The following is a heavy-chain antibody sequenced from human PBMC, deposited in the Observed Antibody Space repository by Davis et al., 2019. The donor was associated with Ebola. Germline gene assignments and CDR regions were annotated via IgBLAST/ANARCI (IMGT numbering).Heavy chain of an antibody. Sequence: GESLKISCAASGFTFSSYAMSWVRQAPGKGLEWVSSISSSSSYIYYADSVKGRFTISRDNAKNSLYLQMNSLTAEDTAVYYCAKETAAIPTRTDYWGQGTLVTVS. J-gene: IGHJ4*02. CDR2: ISSSSSYI. D-gene: IGHD2-2*01. CDR1: GFTFSSYA. CDR3: AKETAAIPTRTDY. V-gene: IGHV3-21*04.